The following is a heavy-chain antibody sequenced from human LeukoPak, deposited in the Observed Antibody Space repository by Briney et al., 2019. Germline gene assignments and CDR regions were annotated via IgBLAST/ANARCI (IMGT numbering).Heavy chain of an antibody. Sequence: GGSLRLSCAASGFTFSSYSMTCVRQAPGKGLEWVSSISSISSFIYYADSVKGRFTISRDNAKNSLYLQMNSLRAEDTAVYYCARRAGIYSHPYDYWGQGTLVTVSS. CDR2: ISSISSFI. CDR3: ARRAGIYSHPYDY. CDR1: GFTFSSYS. V-gene: IGHV3-21*04. D-gene: IGHD1-14*01. J-gene: IGHJ4*02.